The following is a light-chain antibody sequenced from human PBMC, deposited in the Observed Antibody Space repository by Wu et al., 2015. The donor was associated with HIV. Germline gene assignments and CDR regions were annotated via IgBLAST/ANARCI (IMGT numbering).Light chain of an antibody. CDR1: QSVSNS. Sequence: EVVMTQSPATLSVSPGERATLSCRTSQSVSNSLAWYQHKPGQGPRLLIYGSFTRASGTPARFSGSGSGTEFILTISDIQSEDFAVYYCQHYHNWPPWTFGQGTKVEMK. CDR2: GSF. V-gene: IGKV3-15*01. CDR3: QHYHNWPPWT. J-gene: IGKJ1*01.